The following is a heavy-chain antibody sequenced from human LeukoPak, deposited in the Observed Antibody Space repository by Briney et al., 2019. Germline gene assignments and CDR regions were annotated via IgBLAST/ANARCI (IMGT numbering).Heavy chain of an antibody. CDR1: GFTFSSYG. CDR3: ASAPSKYRSGGSCYLGY. D-gene: IGHD2-15*01. Sequence: GRSLRLSCAASGFTFSSYGMHWVRQAPGKGLEWVAVISYDGSNKYYADSVKGRFTISRDNSKNTLYLQMNSLRAEDTAVYYCASAPSKYRSGGSCYLGYWGQGTLVTVSS. V-gene: IGHV3-30*03. CDR2: ISYDGSNK. J-gene: IGHJ4*02.